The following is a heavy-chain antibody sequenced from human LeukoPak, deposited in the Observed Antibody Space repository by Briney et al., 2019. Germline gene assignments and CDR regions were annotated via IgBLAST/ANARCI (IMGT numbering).Heavy chain of an antibody. Sequence: PGGSLRLSCAASGSTVSSNYMSWVRQAPGKGLEWVSVIYSGGSTYYADSVKGRFTISRDNSKNTLYLQMNSLRAEDTAVYYCARGWYYYDSSAKYYYYYYMDVWGKGTTVTVSS. CDR2: IYSGGST. CDR1: GSTVSSNY. CDR3: ARGWYYYDSSAKYYYYYYMDV. J-gene: IGHJ6*03. V-gene: IGHV3-53*01. D-gene: IGHD3-22*01.